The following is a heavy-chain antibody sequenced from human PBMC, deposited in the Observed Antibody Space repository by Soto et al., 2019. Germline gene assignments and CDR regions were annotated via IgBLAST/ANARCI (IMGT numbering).Heavy chain of an antibody. CDR1: GFILSDHY. D-gene: IGHD6-25*01. CDR3: ARAAPPSQH. J-gene: IGHJ1*01. Sequence: EVQLVESGGGLVQPGGSLRLSCAASGFILSDHYMDWVRQAPGKGLEWVGRSRNKANSYTTEYVASVKCRFTISRDESKTSLYLQMNSLRTEDTAVYYCARAAPPSQHWGQGTLVTVSS. CDR2: SRNKANSYTT. V-gene: IGHV3-72*01.